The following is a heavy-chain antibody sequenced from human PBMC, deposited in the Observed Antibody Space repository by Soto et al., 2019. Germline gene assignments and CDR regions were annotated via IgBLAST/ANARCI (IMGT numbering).Heavy chain of an antibody. J-gene: IGHJ6*02. CDR1: GGSISSGGYY. CDR2: IYYSGST. CDR3: ARDRSYYYGSGSYSNGMDV. D-gene: IGHD3-10*01. V-gene: IGHV4-31*03. Sequence: LSLTCTVSGGSISSGGYYWSWIRQHPGKGLEWIGYIYYSGSTYYNPSLKSRVTISVDTSKNQFSLKLSSVTAADTAVYYCARDRSYYYGSGSYSNGMDVWGQGTTVTVSS.